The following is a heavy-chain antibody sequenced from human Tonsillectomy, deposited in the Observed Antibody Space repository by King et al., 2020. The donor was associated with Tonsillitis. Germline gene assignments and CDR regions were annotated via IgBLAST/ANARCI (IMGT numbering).Heavy chain of an antibody. Sequence: QLVQSGTEVKKPGASVKVSCKPSGGSLRGLPMSWVRQAPGQGLEWMGGIIPTSGTTSYAHNFHGRVTITADKSTTTAYLELSSLRSEDTAVYYLASRANLVRGLIKYYYNYMDIWGDGTTVIVSS. CDR2: IIPTSGTT. V-gene: IGHV1-69*06. CDR1: GGSLRGLP. J-gene: IGHJ6*03. CDR3: ASRANLVRGLIKYYYNYMDI. D-gene: IGHD3-10*01.